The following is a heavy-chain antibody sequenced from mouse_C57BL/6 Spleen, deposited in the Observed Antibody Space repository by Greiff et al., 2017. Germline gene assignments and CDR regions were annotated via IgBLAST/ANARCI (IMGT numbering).Heavy chain of an antibody. J-gene: IGHJ2*01. V-gene: IGHV1-85*01. D-gene: IGHD4-1*01. CDR3: ARSLGANWDYFDY. CDR2: IYPRDGST. CDR1: GYTFTSYD. Sequence: VKLVESGPELVKPGASVKLSCKASGYTFTSYDINWVKQRPGQGLEWIGWIYPRDGSTKYNEKFKGKATLTVYTSSSTAYMELHSLTSEDSAVYFCARSLGANWDYFDYWGQGTTLTVSS.